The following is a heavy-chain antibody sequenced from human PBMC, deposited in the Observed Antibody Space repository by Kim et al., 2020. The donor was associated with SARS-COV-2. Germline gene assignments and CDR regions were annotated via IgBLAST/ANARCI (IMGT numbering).Heavy chain of an antibody. Sequence: GGSLRLSCAASGFTFSSYWMSWVRQAPGKGLEWVANIKQDGSEKYYVDSVKGRFTISRDNAKNSLYLQMNSLRAEDTAVYYCARTLPYSSGYYGGLFDYWGQGTLVTVSS. V-gene: IGHV3-7*01. J-gene: IGHJ4*02. D-gene: IGHD3-22*01. CDR3: ARTLPYSSGYYGGLFDY. CDR2: IKQDGSEK. CDR1: GFTFSSYW.